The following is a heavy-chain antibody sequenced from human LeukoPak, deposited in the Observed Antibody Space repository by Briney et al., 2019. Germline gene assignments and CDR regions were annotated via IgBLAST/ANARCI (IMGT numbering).Heavy chain of an antibody. CDR2: VNPDSANT. Sequence: GASVKVSCKTSGYTFSSYDINWVRQATGQGLEWMGWVNPDSANTNYAQKLQGRVTMTTDTSTSTAYMELRSLRSDDTAVYYCARERAHYCSSTSCRHFDYWGQGTLVTVSS. V-gene: IGHV1-18*01. D-gene: IGHD2-2*01. CDR3: ARERAHYCSSTSCRHFDY. CDR1: GYTFSSYD. J-gene: IGHJ4*02.